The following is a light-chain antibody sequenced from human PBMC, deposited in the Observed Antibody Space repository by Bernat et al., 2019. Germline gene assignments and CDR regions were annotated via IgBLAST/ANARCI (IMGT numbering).Light chain of an antibody. CDR1: SSNIGSNS. CDR2: SNN. J-gene: IGLJ3*02. V-gene: IGLV1-47*02. Sequence: QTVLTQPPSASGTPEQRVTISCSGSSSNIGSNSVYWNQELPGTAPKLVIYSNNKRPSGVPDRFSGSKSGTSASLAISGLRSEVVTDYYCAVCDDSLAAWVFGEGTRLTVL. CDR3: AVCDDSLAAWV.